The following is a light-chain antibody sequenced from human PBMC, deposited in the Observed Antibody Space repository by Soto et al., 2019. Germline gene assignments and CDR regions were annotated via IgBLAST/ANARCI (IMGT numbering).Light chain of an antibody. Sequence: QSALTQPASVSGSPGQSITISCTGTSSDVGSYNLVSWYQQHPGKAPKLMIYEVSKRPSGVSNRFSGSKSGNTASLTISGLPAEDEADYYCCSYAGSSTFGVLGGGTKVTVL. J-gene: IGLJ2*01. V-gene: IGLV2-23*02. CDR3: CSYAGSSTFGV. CDR2: EVS. CDR1: SSDVGSYNL.